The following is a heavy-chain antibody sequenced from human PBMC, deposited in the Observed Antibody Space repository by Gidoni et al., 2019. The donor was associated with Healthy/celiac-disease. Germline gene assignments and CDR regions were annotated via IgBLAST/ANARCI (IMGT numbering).Heavy chain of an antibody. Sequence: QVQLQESGPGLVKPSQTLSLTCTVSGGSISSGSYYWSWIRQPAGKGLEWIGRIYTSGSTNYNPSLKSRVTISVDTSKNQFSLKLSSVTAADTAVYYCARAPYSSSYNYYDYYMDVWGKGTTVTVSS. J-gene: IGHJ6*03. CDR3: ARAPYSSSYNYYDYYMDV. CDR2: IYTSGST. V-gene: IGHV4-61*02. CDR1: GGSISSGSYY. D-gene: IGHD6-6*01.